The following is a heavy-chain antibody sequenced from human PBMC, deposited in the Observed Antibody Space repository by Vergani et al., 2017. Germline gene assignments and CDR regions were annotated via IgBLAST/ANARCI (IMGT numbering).Heavy chain of an antibody. D-gene: IGHD3-22*01. CDR1: GGTFSSYT. CDR3: ARDHYDSSGYYY. J-gene: IGHJ4*02. CDR2: IIPILGIA. Sequence: QAQLVQSGAEVKKPGSSVKVSCKASGGTFSSYTISWVRQAPGQGLEWMGRIIPILGIANYAQKFQGRVTITADKSTSTAYMELSSLRSEDTAVYYCARDHYDSSGYYYWGQGTLVTVSS. V-gene: IGHV1-69*08.